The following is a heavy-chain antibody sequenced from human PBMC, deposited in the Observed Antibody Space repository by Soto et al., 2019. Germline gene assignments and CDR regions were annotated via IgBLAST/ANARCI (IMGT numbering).Heavy chain of an antibody. CDR2: ISHSGAT. Sequence: SDTLSPTCTVSGASTSSENWSSWRRQAPGQGLEWIGEISHSGATHYSPSLKSRVTIPLDKSKHKFFLKLDSVTAADSAVYYCARDAGASRYYGMDVWGQGTKVT. CDR3: ARDAGASRYYGMDV. CDR1: GASTSSENW. J-gene: IGHJ6*02. D-gene: IGHD6-13*01. V-gene: IGHV4-4*02.